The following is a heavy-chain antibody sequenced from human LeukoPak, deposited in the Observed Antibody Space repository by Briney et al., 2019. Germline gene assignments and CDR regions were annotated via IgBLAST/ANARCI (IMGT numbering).Heavy chain of an antibody. CDR3: ATGVVAATAIDY. D-gene: IGHD2-15*01. Sequence: ASVKVSCTVSGYTLTELSMHWVRQAPGKGLEWMGGFDPEDGETIYAQKFQGRVTMTEDTSTDTAYMELSSLRSEDTAVYYCATGVVAATAIDYWGQGTLVTVSS. CDR2: FDPEDGET. V-gene: IGHV1-24*01. J-gene: IGHJ4*02. CDR1: GYTLTELS.